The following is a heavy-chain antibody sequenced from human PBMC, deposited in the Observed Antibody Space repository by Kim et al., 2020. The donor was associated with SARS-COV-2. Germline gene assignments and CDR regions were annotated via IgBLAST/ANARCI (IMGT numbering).Heavy chain of an antibody. CDR3: TKVGSGRGGYDY. Sequence: DYAVTVKSRITINPATSKNQFSLQLNSVTPEDTAVYYCTKVGSGRGGYDYWGQGTLVTVSS. D-gene: IGHD6-19*01. J-gene: IGHJ4*02. V-gene: IGHV6-1*01.